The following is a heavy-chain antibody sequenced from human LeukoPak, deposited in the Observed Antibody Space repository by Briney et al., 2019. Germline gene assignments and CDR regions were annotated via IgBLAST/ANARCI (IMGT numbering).Heavy chain of an antibody. CDR3: ARDQEAFDY. CDR2: IYPRDGSP. CDR1: GYSFTSNY. J-gene: IGHJ4*02. V-gene: IGHV1-46*01. Sequence: ASVKVSCKASGYSFTSNYIHWVRQAPGQGLEWMGMIYPRDGSPSYAQKFQGRVTVTRDTSTSTVHMELSGLRSEDTAVYYCARDQEAFDYWGQGTLVIVSS.